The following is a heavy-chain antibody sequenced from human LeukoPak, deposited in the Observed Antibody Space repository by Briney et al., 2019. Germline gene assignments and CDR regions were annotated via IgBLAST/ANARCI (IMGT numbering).Heavy chain of an antibody. CDR1: GGSISSSSYY. CDR3: ARAWGITMPGAPSRYYYYYGMDV. V-gene: IGHV4-61*01. D-gene: IGHD3-10*01. J-gene: IGHJ6*02. CDR2: IYYSGST. Sequence: SETLSLTCTVSGGSISSSSYYWSWIRQPPGKGLEWIGYIYYSGSTNYNPSLKSRVTISVDTSKNQFSLKLSSVTAADTAVYYCARAWGITMPGAPSRYYYYYGMDVWGQGTTVTVSS.